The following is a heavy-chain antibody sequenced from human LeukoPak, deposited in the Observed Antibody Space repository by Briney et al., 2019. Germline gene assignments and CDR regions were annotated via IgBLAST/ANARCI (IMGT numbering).Heavy chain of an antibody. CDR3: TRDSPLPGI. J-gene: IGHJ3*02. CDR1: GFSFSSYW. CDR2: INSDGSST. V-gene: IGHV3-74*01. Sequence: GGSLGLSCAASGFSFSSYWMHWVRQSPGKGLVWVSYINSDGSSTTYADSVKGRFTISRDNAKNTLFLQMNSLRVEDTAIYYCTRDSPLPGIWGQGTMVTVSS.